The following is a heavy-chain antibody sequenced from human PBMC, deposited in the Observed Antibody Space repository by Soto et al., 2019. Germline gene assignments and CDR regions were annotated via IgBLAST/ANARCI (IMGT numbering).Heavy chain of an antibody. CDR1: GGTFSSYA. V-gene: IGHV1-69*13. CDR2: IIPIFSTA. CDR3: ARVVRGEGGYYYYYYYGMDV. D-gene: IGHD3-22*01. J-gene: IGHJ6*02. Sequence: GASVKVSCKASGGTFSSYAISWVRQAPGQGLEWMGGIIPIFSTANYAQKFQGRVTITADESTSTAYMELSSLRSEDTAVYYCARVVRGEGGYYYYYYYGMDVWGQGTTVTVSS.